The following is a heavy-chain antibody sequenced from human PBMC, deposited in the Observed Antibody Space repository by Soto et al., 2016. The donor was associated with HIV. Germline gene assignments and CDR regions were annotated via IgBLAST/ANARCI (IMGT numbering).Heavy chain of an antibody. V-gene: IGHV3-23*01. CDR2: ISGSGGTT. CDR3: ATSRTTVTRTRGYYFDY. D-gene: IGHD4-17*01. CDR1: GSTFNIHA. J-gene: IGHJ4*02. Sequence: EVQLLESGGGLVQPGRSLRLSCAASGSTFNIHAMSWVRQTPGKGLEWVSTISGSGGTTYYADYVGGRFTISRDNSKNILYLQMNSLRADDTALYYCATSRTTVTRTRGYYFDYWGQGALVIVSS.